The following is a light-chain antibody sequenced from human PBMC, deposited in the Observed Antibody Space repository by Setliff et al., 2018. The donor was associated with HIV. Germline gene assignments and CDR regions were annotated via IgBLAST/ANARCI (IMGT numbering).Light chain of an antibody. V-gene: IGLV1-44*01. CDR1: GSNIGSNT. CDR3: AAWDDSLNGLV. Sequence: QSVLTQPPSAAGTPGQGVTISCSGTGSNIGSNTLNWYQQLPGTAPKLLIYNNDQRPSGVPDRFSGSKSGTSASLAISGLQSEDEADYYCAAWDDSLNGLVFGAGTKV. CDR2: NND. J-gene: IGLJ1*01.